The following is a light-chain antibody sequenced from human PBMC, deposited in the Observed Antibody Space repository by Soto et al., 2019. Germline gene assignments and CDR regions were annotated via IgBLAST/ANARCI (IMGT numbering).Light chain of an antibody. CDR1: QSISSY. CDR2: AAS. J-gene: IGKJ1*01. CDR3: QQSYSTPWT. Sequence: DIQMTQSPSSLSASVGDRVTSTCRASQSISSYLNWYQQKPGKAPKLLIYAASSLQSGVPSRFSGSGSGTDFTLTISSLQPEDFATYYGQQSYSTPWTFGQGTKVESK. V-gene: IGKV1-39*01.